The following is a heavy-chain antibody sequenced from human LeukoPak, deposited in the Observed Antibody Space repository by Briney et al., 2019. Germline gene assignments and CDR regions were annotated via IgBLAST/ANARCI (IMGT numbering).Heavy chain of an antibody. D-gene: IGHD1-7*01. CDR2: ISGSGTTI. CDR1: GFSFSSYE. J-gene: IGHJ3*02. Sequence: HPGGSLRLSCAASGFSFSSYEMNWVRQAPGKGLEWVSYISGSGTTIYYADSVKGRFTISRDNAENSLYLQMNSLRAEDTAVYYCARERYNWNYVYGAFDIWGQGTMVTVSS. CDR3: ARERYNWNYVYGAFDI. V-gene: IGHV3-48*03.